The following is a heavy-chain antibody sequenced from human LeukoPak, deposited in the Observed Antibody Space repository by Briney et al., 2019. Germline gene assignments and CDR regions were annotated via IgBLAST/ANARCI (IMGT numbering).Heavy chain of an antibody. CDR3: ARRGGNAIYYGMDV. D-gene: IGHD2-8*01. CDR1: GYRFTTYW. V-gene: IGHV5-51*01. CDR2: IYPDDSDA. Sequence: GESLKISCKASGYRFTTYWIARVRQMPGKGLEWMGIIYPDDSDAKYSPSFQGQVTISADKSISTAYLQWSSLKASDTAMYYSARRGGNAIYYGMDVWGQGTTVTVS. J-gene: IGHJ6*02.